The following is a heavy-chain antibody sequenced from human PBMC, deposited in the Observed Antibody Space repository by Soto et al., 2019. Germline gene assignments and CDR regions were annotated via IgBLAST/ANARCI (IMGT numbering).Heavy chain of an antibody. CDR3: AKPEYCSSSSGYRSRGGLDH. J-gene: IGHJ5*02. V-gene: IGHV3-23*01. CDR2: ISGSGDST. CDR1: GFTFSSQA. Sequence: EVQLLESGGGLVQPGGSLRHSCAASGFTFSSQAMSWVRQAPGKGLEWGSGISGSGDSTYYVDSVKGRLSISRDNSKNTLYLQMSSIRAEDTAVYYCAKPEYCSSSSGYRSRGGLDHWGQGTLVTVSS. D-gene: IGHD2-2*01.